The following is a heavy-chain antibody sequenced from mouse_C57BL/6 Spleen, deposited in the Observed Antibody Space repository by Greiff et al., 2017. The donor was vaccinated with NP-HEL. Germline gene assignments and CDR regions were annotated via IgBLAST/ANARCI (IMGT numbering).Heavy chain of an antibody. J-gene: IGHJ4*01. CDR1: GYTFTSYW. CDR2: IYPGSGST. V-gene: IGHV1-55*01. D-gene: IGHD1-1*01. Sequence: VQLQQPGAELVKPGASVKMSCKASGYTFTSYWITWVKPRPGQGLEWIGDIYPGSGSTNYNEKFKSKATLTVDTSSSTAYMQLSSLTSEDSAVYYCARRITTVVAEDAMDYWGQGTSVTVSS. CDR3: ARRITTVVAEDAMDY.